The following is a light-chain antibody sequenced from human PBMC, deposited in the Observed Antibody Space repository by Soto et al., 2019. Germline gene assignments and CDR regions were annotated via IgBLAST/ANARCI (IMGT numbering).Light chain of an antibody. J-gene: IGKJ2*01. V-gene: IGKV1-5*03. CDR2: KAS. Sequence: DIQMTQSPSTLSASVGDRVTITCRASQSISPWLAWYQQKPGKAPKILIYKASSLESGVPSRFSGSDSGTEFTLTISSLQPDDFATYYCQQYKTYSQTFGQGTKLEIK. CDR1: QSISPW. CDR3: QQYKTYSQT.